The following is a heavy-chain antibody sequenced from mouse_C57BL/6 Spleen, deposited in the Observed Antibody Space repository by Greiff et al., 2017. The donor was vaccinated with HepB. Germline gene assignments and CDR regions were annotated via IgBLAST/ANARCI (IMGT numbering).Heavy chain of an antibody. CDR2: IYPGDGDT. V-gene: IGHV1-82*01. Sequence: VQLQQSGPELVKPGASVKISCKASGYAFSSSWMNWVKQRPGKGLEWIGRIYPGDGDTNYNGKFKGKATLTADKSSSTAYMQLSSLTSEDSAVYFCARGFLYFFGYWGQGTTLTDSS. J-gene: IGHJ2*01. CDR3: ARGFLYFFGY. CDR1: GYAFSSSW.